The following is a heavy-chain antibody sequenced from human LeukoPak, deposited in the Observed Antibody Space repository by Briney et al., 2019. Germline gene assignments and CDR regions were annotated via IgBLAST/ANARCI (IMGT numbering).Heavy chain of an antibody. V-gene: IGHV4-59*01. CDR2: FYYSGST. CDR3: AKDGGGGYVTDWYFDL. J-gene: IGHJ2*01. CDR1: GGSISSYY. D-gene: IGHD3-16*01. Sequence: PSETQSLTCAVSGGSISSYYWSWIRQPPGKGLEWIGFFYYSGSTNYNPSLKSRVTISVDTSKNQFSLKLTSVTAADTAVYYCAKDGGGGYVTDWYFDLWGRGTLVAVSS.